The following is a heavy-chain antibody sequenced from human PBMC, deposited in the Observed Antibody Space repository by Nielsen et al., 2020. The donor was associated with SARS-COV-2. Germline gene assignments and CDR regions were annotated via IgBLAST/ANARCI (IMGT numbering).Heavy chain of an antibody. J-gene: IGHJ4*01. CDR2: ISYDGSNK. V-gene: IGHV3-30*04. Sequence: VRQAPGKGLEWVAVISYDGSNKYYADSVKGRFTVSRDNSENMLYLQMNSLRAEDTAVYYCARGPIDYDSSGYYLPRTGAFDYWGLGTLVTVSS. D-gene: IGHD3-22*01. CDR3: ARGPIDYDSSGYYLPRTGAFDY.